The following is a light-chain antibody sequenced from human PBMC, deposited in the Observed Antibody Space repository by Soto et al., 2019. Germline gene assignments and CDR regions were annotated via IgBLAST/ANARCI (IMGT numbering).Light chain of an antibody. Sequence: QSVLTQPASLSGSPGQSITISCTGTSSDVGGYSYVSWFQQHPGKAPKLVIYEVSNRPSGVSNRFSGSKYGNTASLFISGLQAEDEAHYYCSSYTSSSTLVFGTGTKVTVL. CDR2: EVS. CDR1: SSDVGGYSY. J-gene: IGLJ1*01. V-gene: IGLV2-14*01. CDR3: SSYTSSSTLV.